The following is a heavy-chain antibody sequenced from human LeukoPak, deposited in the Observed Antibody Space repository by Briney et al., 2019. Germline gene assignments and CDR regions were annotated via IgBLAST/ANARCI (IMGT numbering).Heavy chain of an antibody. CDR2: ITSSSTSM. CDR3: AELGITMIGGV. J-gene: IGHJ6*04. V-gene: IGHV3-21*01. CDR1: GFSFSSYW. Sequence: TGGSLRLSCAASGFSFSSYWMSWVRQAPGKGLEWVSSITSSSTSMYYADSVKGRFTISRDNAKNSLYLQMNSLRAEDTAVYYCAELGITMIGGVWGKGTTVTISS. D-gene: IGHD3-10*02.